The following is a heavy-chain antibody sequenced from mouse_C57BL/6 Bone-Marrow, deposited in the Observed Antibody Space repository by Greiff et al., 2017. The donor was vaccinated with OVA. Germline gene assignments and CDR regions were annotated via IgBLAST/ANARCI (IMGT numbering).Heavy chain of an antibody. CDR2: ISNGGGST. D-gene: IGHD1-1*01. V-gene: IGHV5-12*01. J-gene: IGHJ3*01. CDR1: GFTFSDYY. CDR3: ARSPISAVEAY. Sequence: EVQGVESGGGLVQPGGSLKLSCAASGFTFSDYYMYWVRQTPEKRLEWVAYISNGGGSTYYPDTVKGRFTISRDNAKNTLYLQMSRLKSEDTAMYYCARSPISAVEAYWGQGTLVTVSA.